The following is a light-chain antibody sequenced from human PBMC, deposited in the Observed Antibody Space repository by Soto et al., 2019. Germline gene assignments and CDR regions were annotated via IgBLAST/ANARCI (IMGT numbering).Light chain of an antibody. CDR1: SSDVGGYDY. Sequence: QSALTQPASVSGSPGQSIAISCTGTSSDVGGYDYVSWYQQQPDKAPKLMIYEVTKRPSGVSNRFSGSKSGNTASLTISGLQAEDEADYYCSSHTSGSPRFFGTGTKVPVL. CDR3: SSHTSGSPRF. V-gene: IGLV2-14*01. J-gene: IGLJ1*01. CDR2: EVT.